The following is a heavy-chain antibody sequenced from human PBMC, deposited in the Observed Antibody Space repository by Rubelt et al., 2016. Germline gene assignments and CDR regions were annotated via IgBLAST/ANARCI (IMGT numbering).Heavy chain of an antibody. CDR2: ISYDGSNK. V-gene: IGHV3-30*03. Sequence: QVQLVESGGGVVQPGRSLRLSCAASGFTFSSYGMHWVRQAPGKGLEWVAVISYDGSNKYYADSVKGRFTISRDNSKNTLYLQMNSLSAEDTAVYYCAIEPCSSTSCYRRYYYYGMDVWGQGTTVTVSS. J-gene: IGHJ6*02. CDR3: AIEPCSSTSCYRRYYYYGMDV. CDR1: GFTFSSYG. D-gene: IGHD2-2*01.